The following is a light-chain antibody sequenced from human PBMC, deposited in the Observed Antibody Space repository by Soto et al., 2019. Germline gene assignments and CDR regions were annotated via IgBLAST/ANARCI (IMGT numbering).Light chain of an antibody. CDR2: DVS. V-gene: IGLV2-14*01. CDR3: SSYTSSSTLVV. J-gene: IGLJ2*01. CDR1: SSDVRGYNY. Sequence: QLVLTQPASMSGSPGQSITISCTGTSSDVRGYNYVSWYQQHPGKAPKLMIYDVSNRPSGVSTRFSGSKSGNTASLTISGLQAEDEADYYCSSYTSSSTLVVFGGGTKLTVL.